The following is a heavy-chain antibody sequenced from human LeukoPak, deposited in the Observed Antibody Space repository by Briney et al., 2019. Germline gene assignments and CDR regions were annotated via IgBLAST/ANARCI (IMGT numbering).Heavy chain of an antibody. V-gene: IGHV4-39*07. CDR1: GGSISSSSYY. CDR2: IYYSGST. CDR3: SRGRALID. Sequence: SSETLSLTCTVSGGSISSSSYYWGWIRQPPGKGLEWIGSIYYSGSTYYNPSLKSRVTISVDTSKNQFSLKLSSVTAADTAVYYCSRGRALIDWGQGTLVTVSS. D-gene: IGHD2-21*01. J-gene: IGHJ4*02.